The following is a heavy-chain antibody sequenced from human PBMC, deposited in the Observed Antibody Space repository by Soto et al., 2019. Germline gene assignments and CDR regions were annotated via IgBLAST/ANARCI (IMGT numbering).Heavy chain of an antibody. V-gene: IGHV1-24*01. CDR1: GYTLTELS. J-gene: IGHJ4*02. CDR3: ATSSITMIVVVTQGSFDY. D-gene: IGHD3-22*01. Sequence: ASVKVSCKVSGYTLTELSMHWVRQAPGKGLEWMGGFDPEDGETIYAQKFQGRVTMTEDTSTDTAYMELSSLRSEDTAVYYCATSSITMIVVVTQGSFDYWGQGPLVTVSS. CDR2: FDPEDGET.